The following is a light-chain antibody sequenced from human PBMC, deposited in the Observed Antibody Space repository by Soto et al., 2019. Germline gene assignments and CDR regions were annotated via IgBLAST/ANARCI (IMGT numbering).Light chain of an antibody. CDR3: SSYAGSNNLI. Sequence: QSALTQPPSASGSPGQSVTISCTGTSSDVGAYNYVSWYQQHPGKAPKLMIYEVSKRPSGVPDRFSGSKSVNTASLTVSGLQAEDEADYYCSSYAGSNNLIFGTGTKVTVL. CDR2: EVS. J-gene: IGLJ1*01. CDR1: SSDVGAYNY. V-gene: IGLV2-8*01.